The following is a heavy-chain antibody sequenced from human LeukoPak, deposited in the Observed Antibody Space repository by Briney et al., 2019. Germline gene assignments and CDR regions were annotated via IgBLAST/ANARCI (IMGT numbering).Heavy chain of an antibody. J-gene: IGHJ4*02. CDR3: ARDGVAGTFYFDY. Sequence: ASLKVSCKASGYTFTSHYIHWVRHAPGQGLEWMGIINPSGGSTSYPQKFQGRVTMTRDTSTSTVYMELSSLSSQDTAVYFCARDGVAGTFYFDYWGQGALVTVSS. CDR2: INPSGGST. V-gene: IGHV1-46*01. CDR1: GYTFTSHY. D-gene: IGHD6-19*01.